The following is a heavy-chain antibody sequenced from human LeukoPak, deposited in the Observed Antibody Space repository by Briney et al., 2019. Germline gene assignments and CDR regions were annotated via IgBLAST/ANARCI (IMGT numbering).Heavy chain of an antibody. Sequence: ASVKVSCKASEYTFTTYDINWVRQASGQGLEWMGWMSPNSGNTDYAQKFQGRITMTRNTSIDTAYMELNGLTSEDTAVYYCARANRAVLRYLFSGGLGPYYFDYWGQGTLVTVSS. CDR2: MSPNSGNT. J-gene: IGHJ4*02. V-gene: IGHV1-8*01. CDR3: ARANRAVLRYLFSGGLGPYYFDY. CDR1: EYTFTTYD. D-gene: IGHD3-9*01.